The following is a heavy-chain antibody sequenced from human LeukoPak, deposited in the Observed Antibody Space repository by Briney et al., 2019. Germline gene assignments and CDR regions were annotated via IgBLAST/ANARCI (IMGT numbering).Heavy chain of an antibody. J-gene: IGHJ4*02. D-gene: IGHD6-19*01. CDR3: ARDGRRPRIAVSGSDY. V-gene: IGHV3-30*03. Sequence: GGSLRLSCAASGFTFSTYGLHWVRQAPGKGLEWVAVISFDEINIYYADSVKGRFTISRDNAMDTLYLQMDSLRAEDTAVYYCARDGRRPRIAVSGSDYWGQGTLVTVSS. CDR1: GFTFSTYG. CDR2: ISFDEINI.